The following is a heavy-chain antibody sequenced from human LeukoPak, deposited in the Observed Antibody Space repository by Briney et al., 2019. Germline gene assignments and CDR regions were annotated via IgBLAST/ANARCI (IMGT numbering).Heavy chain of an antibody. V-gene: IGHV1-2*02. J-gene: IGHJ3*01. Sequence: ASVKVSCKASGYSFTDYYMHWVRQAPGQGLEWMGWINPNSGGTNYAQKFQGRVTMTRDTSISTAYMELNRLRSDNTAVYYCALWEIVHYAFDFWGQGTMVTVSS. D-gene: IGHD5-12*01. CDR1: GYSFTDYY. CDR3: ALWEIVHYAFDF. CDR2: INPNSGGT.